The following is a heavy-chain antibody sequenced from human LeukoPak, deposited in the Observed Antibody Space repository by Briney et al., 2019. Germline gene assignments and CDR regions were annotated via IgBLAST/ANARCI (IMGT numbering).Heavy chain of an antibody. CDR1: GYTFTGYY. Sequence: GASVKVSCKASGYTFTGYYIHWVRQAPGQGLEWMGYINPNSGSTNYAQRFHGRVTMTRDTSVTTAYMELSRLRSDDTAVYYCARASNIVGPWGQGTLVTVSS. V-gene: IGHV1-2*02. D-gene: IGHD2-15*01. CDR2: INPNSGST. J-gene: IGHJ5*02. CDR3: ARASNIVGP.